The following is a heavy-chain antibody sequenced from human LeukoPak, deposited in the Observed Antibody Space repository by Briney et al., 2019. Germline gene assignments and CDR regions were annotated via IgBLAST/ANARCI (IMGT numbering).Heavy chain of an antibody. D-gene: IGHD2-15*01. CDR3: ARDCEDTVVVVAATHYFDY. Sequence: PGGSLRLSCAASGFTFSSYWMSWVRQAPGKGLEWVANIKQDGSEKYYVDSVKGRFTISRDNAKNSLYLQMNSLRAEDTAVYYCARDCEDTVVVVAATHYFDYWGQGTLVTVSS. J-gene: IGHJ4*02. CDR1: GFTFSSYW. CDR2: IKQDGSEK. V-gene: IGHV3-7*01.